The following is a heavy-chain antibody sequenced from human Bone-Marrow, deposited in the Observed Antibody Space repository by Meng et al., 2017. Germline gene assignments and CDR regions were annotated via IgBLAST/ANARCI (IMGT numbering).Heavy chain of an antibody. CDR1: GFTFSSYW. V-gene: IGHV3-74*01. J-gene: IGHJ4*02. D-gene: IGHD1-26*01. CDR2: INTDGTTT. Sequence: GESLKISCAASGFTFSSYWMHWVRQTPGKGLVWVSRINTDGTTTTYADSVKGRFTISRDNAKNTLYLQMNSLRGEDTAVYYCARDVAGRGGYWDQGTLVTVSS. CDR3: ARDVAGRGGY.